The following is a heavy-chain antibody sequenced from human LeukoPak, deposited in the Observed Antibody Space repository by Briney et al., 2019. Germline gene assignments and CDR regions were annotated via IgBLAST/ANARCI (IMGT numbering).Heavy chain of an antibody. D-gene: IGHD3-10*01. CDR1: GFTFSSYE. Sequence: GRSLRLSCAASGFTFSSYEMNWVRQAPGKGLEWVSKISSSGNIVYYADSVKGRFTISRDNAKSSLYLQMHSLRAEDTAVYYWARGFIMLGGVISANVFDIWAKGKRFTVSS. J-gene: IGHJ3*02. CDR3: ARGFIMLGGVISANVFDI. V-gene: IGHV3-48*03. CDR2: ISSSGNIV.